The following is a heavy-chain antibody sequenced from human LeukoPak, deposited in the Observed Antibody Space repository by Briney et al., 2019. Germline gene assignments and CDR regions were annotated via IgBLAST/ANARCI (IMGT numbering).Heavy chain of an antibody. CDR1: GYTFTSYG. D-gene: IGHD3-9*01. Sequence: ASVKVSCKASGYTFTSYGISWVRQAPGQGLEWMGWISAYNGNTNYAQKLQGRVTMTTDTSTSTAYMELRSLRSDDTAVYYCASSSLTGYYIHYYYMDVWGKGTTVTVSS. J-gene: IGHJ6*03. CDR3: ASSSLTGYYIHYYYMDV. CDR2: ISAYNGNT. V-gene: IGHV1-18*01.